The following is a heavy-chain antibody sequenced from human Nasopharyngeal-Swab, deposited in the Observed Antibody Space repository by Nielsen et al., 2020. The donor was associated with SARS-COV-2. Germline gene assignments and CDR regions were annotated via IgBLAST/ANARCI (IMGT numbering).Heavy chain of an antibody. CDR1: VASFSDYY. Sequence: SETLSLTCAVYVASFSDYYWSWIRQPPGKGLEWIGEINRSGSTNYNPSLKSRVTISVDTSKNQFSLKLSSVTAADTAVYYCARIAGTTGVTYYGMDVWGQGTTVTVSS. CDR3: ARIAGTTGVTYYGMDV. J-gene: IGHJ6*02. V-gene: IGHV4-34*01. CDR2: INRSGST. D-gene: IGHD1-1*01.